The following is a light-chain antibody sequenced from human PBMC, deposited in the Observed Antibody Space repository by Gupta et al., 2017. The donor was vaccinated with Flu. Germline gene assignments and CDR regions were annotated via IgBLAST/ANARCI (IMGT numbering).Light chain of an antibody. CDR3: QLYNTWPPWA. Sequence: EIVMTQSPATLSVSPGERATLCCRASQSVRSNLAWYQQKPGQAPRLLIYGASTRDSGIPARFSGSGCGREFSLTISSRQSEDFAVYYCQLYNTWPPWAFGQGTKLEIK. CDR2: GAS. CDR1: QSVRSN. J-gene: IGKJ1*01. V-gene: IGKV3-15*01.